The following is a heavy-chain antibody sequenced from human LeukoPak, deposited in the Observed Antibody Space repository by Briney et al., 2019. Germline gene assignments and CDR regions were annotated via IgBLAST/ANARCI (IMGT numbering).Heavy chain of an antibody. CDR2: INHSGST. CDR1: GGSLSGYY. V-gene: IGHV4-34*01. D-gene: IGHD3-10*01. J-gene: IGHJ4*02. CDR3: ARSWSYGSGSLSY. Sequence: SETLSLTCAVYGGSLSGYYWSWIRQPPGKGLEWIGEINHSGSTNYNPSLKSRVTISVDTSKNQFSLKLSSVTAADTAVYYCARSWSYGSGSLSYWGQGTLVTVSS.